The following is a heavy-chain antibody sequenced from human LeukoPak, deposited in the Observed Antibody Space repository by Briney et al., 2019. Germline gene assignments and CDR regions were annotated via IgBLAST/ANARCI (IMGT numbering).Heavy chain of an antibody. CDR1: GFTFSGSA. D-gene: IGHD1-14*01. CDR3: TRYNVGFDY. V-gene: IGHV3-73*01. CDR2: VRSKANSYAT. Sequence: GGSLRLSCAASGFTFSGSAMHWVRQASGKGLEWVGRVRSKANSYATTYAASVKGRFTISRDDSKNTAYLQMNSLKAEDTAIYYCTRYNVGFDYWGQGTLVTFSS. J-gene: IGHJ4*02.